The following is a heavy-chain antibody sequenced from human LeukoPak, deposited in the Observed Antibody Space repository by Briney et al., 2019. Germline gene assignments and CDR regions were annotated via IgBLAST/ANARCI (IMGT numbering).Heavy chain of an antibody. D-gene: IGHD3-22*01. V-gene: IGHV3-74*01. CDR2: INSDGINT. Sequence: GGSLRLSCAASGFTFSNYWMHWVRQAPGKGLVWVSRINSDGINTSYADSVKGRFTISRDNAKNTLNLQMNSLRAKDTAVYYCARDLGQYYDTSDNWFDPWGQGTLVTVSS. CDR1: GFTFSNYW. J-gene: IGHJ5*02. CDR3: ARDLGQYYDTSDNWFDP.